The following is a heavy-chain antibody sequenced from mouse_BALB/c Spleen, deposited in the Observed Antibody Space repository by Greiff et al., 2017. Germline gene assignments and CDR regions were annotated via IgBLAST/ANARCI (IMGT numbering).Heavy chain of an antibody. CDR2: ISTYYGDA. J-gene: IGHJ4*01. V-gene: IGHV1S137*01. CDR3: ARATMITTSYYYAMDY. CDR1: GYTFTDYA. Sequence: QVQLKQSGAELVRPGVSVKISCKGSGYTFTDYAMHWVKQSHAKSLEWIGVISTYYGDASYNQKFKGKATMTVDKSSSTAYMELARLTSEDSAIYYCARATMITTSYYYAMDYWGQGTSVTVSS. D-gene: IGHD2-4*01.